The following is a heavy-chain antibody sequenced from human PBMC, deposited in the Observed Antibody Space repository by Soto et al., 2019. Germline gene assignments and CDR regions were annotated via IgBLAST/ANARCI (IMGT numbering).Heavy chain of an antibody. CDR2: ISGSGGST. CDR1: GFTFSINA. Sequence: PGGSLRLSCAASGFTFSINAMSWVRQAPGKGLEWVSAISGSGGSTYSVDSAKGRFTISRDNSKNTLYLQMNSLRAEDTAVYYCAKSLRGIIIDFDCWGQGTLVTVSS. D-gene: IGHD3-10*01. J-gene: IGHJ4*02. CDR3: AKSLRGIIIDFDC. V-gene: IGHV3-23*01.